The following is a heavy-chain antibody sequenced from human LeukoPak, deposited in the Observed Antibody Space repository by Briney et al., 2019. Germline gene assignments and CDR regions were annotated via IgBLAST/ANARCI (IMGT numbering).Heavy chain of an antibody. Sequence: SETLSLTCTVSGGSISSGGYYWSWVRQHPGKGLEWIGYIYYSGSTYNNPSLKSRVTISVDTSKNQFSLKLSSVTAADTAVYYCARPTENYYDSSGYSSYYFDYWGQGTLVTVSS. CDR3: ARPTENYYDSSGYSSYYFDY. V-gene: IGHV4-31*03. D-gene: IGHD3-22*01. CDR1: GGSISSGGYY. CDR2: IYYSGST. J-gene: IGHJ4*02.